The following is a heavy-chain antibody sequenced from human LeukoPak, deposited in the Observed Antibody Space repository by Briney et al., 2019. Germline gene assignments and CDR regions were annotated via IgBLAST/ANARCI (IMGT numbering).Heavy chain of an antibody. CDR2: ISCYNGDT. V-gene: IGHV1-18*01. J-gene: IGHJ3*02. CDR1: GYIFNKYG. CDR3: ASGDYCSVTSCPELDAFDI. D-gene: IGHD2-2*01. Sequence: ASVKVSCKASGYIFNKYGVSWVRQAPGQGLEWLAWISCYNGDTNYAQKFQGRVTVTTDTSTSTVFMELRNLNTDDTAVYYCASGDYCSVTSCPELDAFDIWGQGTMVTVSS.